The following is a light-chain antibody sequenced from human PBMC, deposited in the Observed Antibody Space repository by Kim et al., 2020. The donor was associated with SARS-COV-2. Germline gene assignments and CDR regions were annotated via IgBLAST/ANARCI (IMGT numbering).Light chain of an antibody. J-gene: IGLJ1*01. Sequence: YELTQPPSVSVSPGQTASITCSGDKLGDKYACWYQQKPGQSPVLVIYQDSKRPSGIPERFSASNSGNTATLTISGTQAMDAADYYCQAWDSSTRYVFGT. CDR1: KLGDKY. V-gene: IGLV3-1*01. CDR3: QAWDSSTRYV. CDR2: QDS.